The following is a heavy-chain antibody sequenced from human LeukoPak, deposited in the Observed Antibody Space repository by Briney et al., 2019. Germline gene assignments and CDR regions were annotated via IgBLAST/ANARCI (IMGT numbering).Heavy chain of an antibody. CDR1: GFTFSNYW. Sequence: PGGSLRLSCAASGFTFSNYWMSWVRQAPGKGLEWVANIKFDGSDKFYVDSVKGRFTISRDNSKNTLYLQMNSLRAEDTAVYYCASLALGDYWGQGTLVTVSS. D-gene: IGHD3-16*02. CDR3: ASLALGDY. CDR2: IKFDGSDK. J-gene: IGHJ4*02. V-gene: IGHV3-7*03.